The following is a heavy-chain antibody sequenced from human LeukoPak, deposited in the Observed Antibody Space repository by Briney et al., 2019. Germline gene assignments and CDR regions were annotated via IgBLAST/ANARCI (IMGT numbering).Heavy chain of an antibody. J-gene: IGHJ6*03. V-gene: IGHV1-46*01. CDR2: INPSVGST. CDR3: SRAPCDGVCYAGYYYHYMEV. CDR1: GYTFTSYY. Sequence: ASVKVSCKASGYTFTSYYMHWVRQAPGQGLEWMGIINPSVGSTSYAQKFQGRVTMTRDMSTSTVYMELSSLRSEDTAVYYCSRAPCDGVCYAGYYYHYMEVWGKRTTVTVSS. D-gene: IGHD2-8*01.